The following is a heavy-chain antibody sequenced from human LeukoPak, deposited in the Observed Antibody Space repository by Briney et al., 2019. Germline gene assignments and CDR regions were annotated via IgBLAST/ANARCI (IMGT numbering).Heavy chain of an antibody. D-gene: IGHD4-17*01. CDR1: GFTFSSYW. CDR2: IKQDGSEK. J-gene: IGHJ4*02. Sequence: PGGSLRLSCAASGFTFSSYWMSWFRQAPGKGLEWVANIKQDGSEKYYLYSVKGRFTISRDNAKNSLYLQMNSLRAEDTAVYYCARGQTTVTNWGQGTLVTVSS. CDR3: ARGQTTVTN. V-gene: IGHV3-7*03.